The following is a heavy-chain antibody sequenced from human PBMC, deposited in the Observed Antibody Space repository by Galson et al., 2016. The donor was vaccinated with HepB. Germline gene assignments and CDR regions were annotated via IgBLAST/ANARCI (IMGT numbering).Heavy chain of an antibody. V-gene: IGHV1-18*04. Sequence: SVKVSCKAYGYTFTRYGISWVRQAPGQGLGWLGWISAYNGNTEYAQNVQGRVTMTTETYTSTAYMELWSLKSDDTAVYYCVRDIKWGKRGLPDSLGDYWGQGSLVTVSS. CDR1: GYTFTRYG. CDR3: VRDIKWGKRGLPDSLGDY. J-gene: IGHJ4*02. D-gene: IGHD2-8*01. CDR2: ISAYNGNT.